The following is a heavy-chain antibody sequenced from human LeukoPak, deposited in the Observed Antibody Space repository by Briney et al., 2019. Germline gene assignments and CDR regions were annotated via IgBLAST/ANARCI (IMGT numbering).Heavy chain of an antibody. CDR3: ARGRDGYNSGAFDI. D-gene: IGHD5-24*01. Sequence: SGGSLRLSCAASGFTFTDYYMSWIRQAPGKGLEWVSYISSSGSTIYYADSVKGRFTISRDKDKKTLYLQLKSLRAEDTDAYYCARGRDGYNSGAFDIWGQGTMVTVSS. CDR2: ISSSGSTI. V-gene: IGHV3-11*04. J-gene: IGHJ3*02. CDR1: GFTFTDYY.